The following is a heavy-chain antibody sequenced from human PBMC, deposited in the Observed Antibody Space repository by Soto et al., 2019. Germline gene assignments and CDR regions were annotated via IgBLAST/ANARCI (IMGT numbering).Heavy chain of an antibody. D-gene: IGHD2-15*01. CDR2: ISYDGSNK. V-gene: IGHV3-30*18. J-gene: IGHJ4*02. Sequence: QVQLVESGGGVVQPGRSLRLSCAASGFTFSSYGMHWVRQAPGKGLEWVAVISYDGSNKYYADSVKGRFTISRDNSKNTLYLQMNSLRAEDTAVYYCAKDGGYCSGGSCYPTDYFDYWGQGTLVTVSS. CDR1: GFTFSSYG. CDR3: AKDGGYCSGGSCYPTDYFDY.